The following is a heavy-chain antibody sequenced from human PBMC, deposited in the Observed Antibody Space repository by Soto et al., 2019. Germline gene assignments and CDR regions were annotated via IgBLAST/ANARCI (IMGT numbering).Heavy chain of an antibody. D-gene: IGHD3-9*01. CDR1: GYTLTELS. J-gene: IGHJ5*02. CDR3: ATFIDILNWFDP. Sequence: ASVKVSCKVSGYTLTELSMHWVRQAPGKGLEWMGGFDPEDGETIYAQKFQGRVTMTEDTSTDTAYMGLSSLRSEDTAVYYCATFIDILNWFDPWGQGTLVTVSS. V-gene: IGHV1-24*01. CDR2: FDPEDGET.